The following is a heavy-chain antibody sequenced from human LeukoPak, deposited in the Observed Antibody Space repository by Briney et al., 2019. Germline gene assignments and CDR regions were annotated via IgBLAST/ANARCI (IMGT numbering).Heavy chain of an antibody. CDR3: ARGQSYGWFDP. CDR2: ISGSSRYI. CDR1: GFTFSTYS. J-gene: IGHJ5*02. Sequence: PGGSLRLSCAASGFTFSTYSINWVRQAAGKGLEWGSSISGSSRYIYYADSVKGRFTISRDNAKNSLYLQMNSLRAEDTAVYYCARGQSYGWFDPWGQGTLVTVSS. V-gene: IGHV3-21*01. D-gene: IGHD5-18*01.